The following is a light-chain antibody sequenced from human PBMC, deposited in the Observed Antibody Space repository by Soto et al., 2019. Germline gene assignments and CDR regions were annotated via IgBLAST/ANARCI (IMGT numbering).Light chain of an antibody. CDR3: NSHSISSTLV. CDR1: SSDIGAYNL. V-gene: IGLV2-14*01. Sequence: QSALTQPASVSGSPGQSITISCTGTSSDIGAYNLVSWYQQHPGKAPKLMIYEVSNRPSGVSNRFSGSKSGNTASLTISGLQAEDEADYYCNSHSISSTLVFGGGTKLTVL. CDR2: EVS. J-gene: IGLJ3*02.